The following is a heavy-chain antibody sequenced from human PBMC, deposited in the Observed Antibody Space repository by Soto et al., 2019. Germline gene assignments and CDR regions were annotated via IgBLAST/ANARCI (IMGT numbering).Heavy chain of an antibody. CDR3: AIGGGGYDSSGYYYIDYFDY. CDR1: GGSIISYY. J-gene: IGHJ4*02. CDR2: IYYSGST. Sequence: PSETLSLTCTVSGGSIISYYWSWIRQPPGKGLEWIGYIYYSGSTNYNPSLKSRVTISVDTSKNQFSLKLSSVTAADTAVYYCAIGGGGYDSSGYYYIDYFDYWGQGTLVTVSS. V-gene: IGHV4-59*01. D-gene: IGHD3-22*01.